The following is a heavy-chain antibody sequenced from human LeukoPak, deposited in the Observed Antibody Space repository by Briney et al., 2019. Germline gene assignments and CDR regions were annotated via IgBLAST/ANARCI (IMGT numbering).Heavy chain of an antibody. CDR3: ARDPDTAMDFYGMDV. CDR2: ISYDGSNK. D-gene: IGHD5-18*01. J-gene: IGHJ6*04. Sequence: GGSLRLSCAASGFTFSSYGMHWVRQAPGKGLEWVAVISYDGSNKYYADSVKGRFTISRDNAKNSLYLQMNSLRAEDTAVYYCARDPDTAMDFYGMDVWGKGTTVTVSS. CDR1: GFTFSSYG. V-gene: IGHV3-30*03.